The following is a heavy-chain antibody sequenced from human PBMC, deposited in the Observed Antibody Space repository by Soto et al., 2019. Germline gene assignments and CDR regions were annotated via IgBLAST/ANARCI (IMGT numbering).Heavy chain of an antibody. V-gene: IGHV3-13*05. D-gene: IGHD4-4*01. Sequence: PEGSLRLSCAASGFTLSRNDMNWFRQATGKGLEWVSAIGTAGDPYNPGSVKGRFTISRENAKNSLYLQMNSLRAEDTAVYYCARPGPNYEDFTDSWGPGTLVTVSS. J-gene: IGHJ4*02. CDR1: GFTLSRND. CDR3: ARPGPNYEDFTDS. CDR2: IGTAGDP.